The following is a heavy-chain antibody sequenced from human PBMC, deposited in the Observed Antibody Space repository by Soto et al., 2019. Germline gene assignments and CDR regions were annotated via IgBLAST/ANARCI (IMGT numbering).Heavy chain of an antibody. V-gene: IGHV3-11*01. CDR1: XFTXXDHY. CDR3: ARDIRGAN. CDR2: INSGGSNI. J-gene: IGHJ4*02. D-gene: IGHD3-10*01. Sequence: QVQLVXXGGXXVKXXXSXXLSXTASXFTXXDHYMTWIRQAPGKGLEWVSYINSGGSNIYYADSVRGRFTISRXNAKNSVYLQMSSLRAEDTAIYYCARDIRGANWGQXTLVIVSS.